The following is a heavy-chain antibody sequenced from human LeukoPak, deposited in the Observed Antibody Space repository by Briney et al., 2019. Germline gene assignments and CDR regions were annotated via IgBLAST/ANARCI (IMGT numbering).Heavy chain of an antibody. CDR2: INSDGSST. V-gene: IGHV3-74*01. J-gene: IGHJ4*02. D-gene: IGHD3-9*01. Sequence: GGSLRLSCAASGFTFSSYWMHWVRQAPGKGLVWVSRINSDGSSTSYADSVKGRFTISRDNAKNTLYLQMNSLRAEDTAVYYCARDPTYDILTGYTDYWSQGTLVTVSS. CDR3: ARDPTYDILTGYTDY. CDR1: GFTFSSYW.